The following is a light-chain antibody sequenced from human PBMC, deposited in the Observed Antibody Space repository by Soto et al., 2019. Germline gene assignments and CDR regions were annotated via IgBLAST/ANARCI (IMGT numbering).Light chain of an antibody. J-gene: IGLJ2*01. CDR2: GNS. CDR3: QSYDSSLSVSVV. V-gene: IGLV1-40*01. CDR1: SSNIGAGYD. Sequence: QSVLTQPPSVSGAPGQRVTISCTGSSSNIGAGYDVHWYHQLPGTAPKLLIYGNSNRPSGVPDRFSGSKSGTSASLAITGLQAEDEADYYCQSYDSSLSVSVVFGGGTKVTVL.